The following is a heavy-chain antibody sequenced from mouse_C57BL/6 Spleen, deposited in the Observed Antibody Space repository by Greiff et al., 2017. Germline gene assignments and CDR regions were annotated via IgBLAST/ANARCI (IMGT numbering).Heavy chain of an antibody. CDR2: IRSKSNNYAT. V-gene: IGHV10-1*01. J-gene: IGHJ1*03. D-gene: IGHD5-1-1*01. CDR3: ERQKISEYFDV. Sequence: EVQVVESGGGLVQPKGSLKLSCAASGFSFNTYAMNWVRQAPGKGLEWVARIRSKSNNYATDYADSVKDRFTISKDDSEIMLYLQMNNLKTEDTAMYYGERQKISEYFDVWGTGTTVTVSS. CDR1: GFSFNTYA.